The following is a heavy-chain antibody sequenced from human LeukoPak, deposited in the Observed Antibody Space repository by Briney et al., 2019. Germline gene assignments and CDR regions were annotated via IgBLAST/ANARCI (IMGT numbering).Heavy chain of an antibody. CDR2: ISSSSSYI. CDR3: ARVRGDFWSSYAFDI. V-gene: IGHV3-21*01. CDR1: GFTFSSYS. Sequence: GSLRLSCAASGFTFSSYSMNWVRQAPGKGLEWVSSISSSSSYIYYADSVKGRFTISRDNAKNSLYLQMNSLRAEGTAVYYCARVRGDFWSSYAFDIWGQGTMVTVSS. J-gene: IGHJ3*02. D-gene: IGHD3-3*01.